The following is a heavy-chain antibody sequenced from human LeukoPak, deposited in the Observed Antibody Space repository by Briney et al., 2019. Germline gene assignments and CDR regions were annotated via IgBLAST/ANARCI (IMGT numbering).Heavy chain of an antibody. D-gene: IGHD5-18*01. CDR1: GFIFSSYW. V-gene: IGHV3-7*01. J-gene: IGHJ4*02. Sequence: PGGSLRLSCAASGFIFSSYWMAWVRQAPGKGLGWVANIKEDGSDKNYVDSVKGRFTISRDNAKNSLYLQMNSLRAEDTAVYYCARDAGYGYDRFDYWGQGTQVTVSS. CDR3: ARDAGYGYDRFDY. CDR2: IKEDGSDK.